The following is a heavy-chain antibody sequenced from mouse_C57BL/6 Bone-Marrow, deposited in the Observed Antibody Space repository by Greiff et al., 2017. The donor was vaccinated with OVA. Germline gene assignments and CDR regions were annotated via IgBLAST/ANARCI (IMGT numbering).Heavy chain of an antibody. D-gene: IGHD2-5*01. V-gene: IGHV5-12*01. J-gene: IGHJ1*03. CDR1: GFTFSDYY. Sequence: EVKLMESGGGLVQPGGSLKLSCAASGFTFSDYYMYWVRQTPEKRLEWVAYISNGGGSTYYPDTVKGRFTISRDNAKNTLYLQMSRLKSEDTAMYDCAHYYSNYGWYFDVWGTGTTVTVSS. CDR3: AHYYSNYGWYFDV. CDR2: ISNGGGST.